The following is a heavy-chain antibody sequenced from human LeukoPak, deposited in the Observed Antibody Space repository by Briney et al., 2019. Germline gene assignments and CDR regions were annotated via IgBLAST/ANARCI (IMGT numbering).Heavy chain of an antibody. CDR3: ARSPQRGSVPAAEKLFDY. CDR2: TYHSGST. V-gene: IGHV4-38-2*01. J-gene: IGHJ4*02. Sequence: SETLSLTCAVSGYSISSGYYWGWIRQPPGKGLEWIGSTYHSGSTYYNPSLKSRVTISVDTSKNQFSLKLSSVTAADTAVYYCARSPQRGSVPAAEKLFDYWGQGTLVTVSS. CDR1: GYSISSGYY. D-gene: IGHD2-2*01.